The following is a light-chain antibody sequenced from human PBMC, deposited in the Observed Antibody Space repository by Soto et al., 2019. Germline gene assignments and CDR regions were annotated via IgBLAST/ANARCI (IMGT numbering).Light chain of an antibody. V-gene: IGKV1-12*01. CDR1: QGITSW. CDR2: AAS. CDR3: PQTTSFPLT. J-gene: IGKJ4*01. Sequence: DIQVTQSPSSVSASVGDRVTITCRASQGITSWLAWYQQKPGRAPKLLIYAASSLQSGVPSTFIGSGSSTDFTLIISSLQPEDFSTYYCPQTTSFPLTFGGGTKVEIK.